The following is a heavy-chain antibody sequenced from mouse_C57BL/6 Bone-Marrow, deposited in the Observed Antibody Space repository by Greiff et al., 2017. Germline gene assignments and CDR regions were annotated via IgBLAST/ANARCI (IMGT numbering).Heavy chain of an antibody. CDR2: INPYNGGT. CDR1: GYTFTDYY. CDR3: ARSYYGSSSGFAY. Sequence: EVQLQQSGPVLVKPGASVKMSCKASGYTFTDYYMNWVKQSHGKSLEWIGVINPYNGGTSYNQKFKGKATLTVDKSSSTAYMELHSLTSEDSAVYYCARSYYGSSSGFAYWGQGTLVTVSA. D-gene: IGHD1-1*01. V-gene: IGHV1-19*01. J-gene: IGHJ3*01.